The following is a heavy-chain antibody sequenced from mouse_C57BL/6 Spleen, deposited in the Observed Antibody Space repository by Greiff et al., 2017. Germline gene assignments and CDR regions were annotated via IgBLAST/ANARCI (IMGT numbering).Heavy chain of an antibody. CDR1: GYTFTEYT. CDR2: FYPGSGSI. CDR3: ARDEDGFTRVEAWFAD. V-gene: IGHV1-62-2*01. D-gene: IGHD1-1*01. J-gene: IGHJ3*01. Sequence: QVQLKESGAELVKPGASVKLSCKASGYTFTEYTIHWVKQRSGQGLEWIGWFYPGSGSIKYNEKFKDKATLTADKSSSTVYMELSRLTSEGSAVYFCARDEDGFTRVEAWFADWGQGTLVTVSA.